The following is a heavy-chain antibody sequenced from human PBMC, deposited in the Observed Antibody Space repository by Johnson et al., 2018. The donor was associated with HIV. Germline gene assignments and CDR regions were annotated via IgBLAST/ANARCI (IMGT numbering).Heavy chain of an antibody. V-gene: IGHV3-7*01. CDR1: GFTFSNAW. D-gene: IGHD2-2*01. CDR3: ASDPVPAAIRAFDI. J-gene: IGHJ3*02. CDR2: IKQDGSEK. Sequence: VQLVESGGGLVKPGGSLRLSCAASGFTFSNAWMSWVRQAPGKGLEWVANIKQDGSEKYYVDSVKGRFTISRDNAKNSLYLQMNSLRAEDTAVYYCASDPVPAAIRAFDIWGQGTMVTVSS.